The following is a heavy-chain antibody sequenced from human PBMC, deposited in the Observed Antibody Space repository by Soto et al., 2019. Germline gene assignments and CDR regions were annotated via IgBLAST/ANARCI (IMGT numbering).Heavy chain of an antibody. CDR1: GFTFGDYA. Sequence: PGGSLRLSCIASGFTFGDYAMSWFRQAPGKELEWVGFIRSKGYGGTREYASSVKGRFTISRDDSLSIAYLQMNSLKTEDTAVYYCTSTIFGLVIQGRYYYGMDVWRQGPTVTVSS. V-gene: IGHV3-49*03. CDR2: IRSKGYGGTR. CDR3: TSTIFGLVIQGRYYYGMDV. J-gene: IGHJ6*02. D-gene: IGHD3-3*01.